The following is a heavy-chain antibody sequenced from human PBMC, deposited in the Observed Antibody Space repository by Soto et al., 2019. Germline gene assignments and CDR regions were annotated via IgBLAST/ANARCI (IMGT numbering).Heavy chain of an antibody. D-gene: IGHD5-12*01. CDR2: TYWDDDK. V-gene: IGHV2-5*02. CDR1: GFSLTSSGVG. Sequence: QITLKESGPTLVKPTQTLTLTCTFSGFSLTSSGVGVGWIRQPPGKALEWLAITYWDDDKIYTPSLKTRLTITKYTAKXXVVLAMTSMDPVETATYYCAHSSRDGYVQLAFFDYWGQGALVTVSS. J-gene: IGHJ4*02. CDR3: AHSSRDGYVQLAFFDY.